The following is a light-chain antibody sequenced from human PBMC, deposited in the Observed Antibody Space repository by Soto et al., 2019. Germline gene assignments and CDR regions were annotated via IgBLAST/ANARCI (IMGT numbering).Light chain of an antibody. CDR2: GAS. CDR1: QSVSSSY. J-gene: IGKJ4*01. CDR3: QQYGSSPPLN. V-gene: IGKV3-20*01. Sequence: EIVLTQSPGTLSLSPGERATLSCRASQSVSSSYLAWYQQKPGQAPRLLIYGASSRATGIPDRFSGSGSGTDFTLTISRLXPEDFAVYYCQQYGSSPPLNFGGGTKVDTK.